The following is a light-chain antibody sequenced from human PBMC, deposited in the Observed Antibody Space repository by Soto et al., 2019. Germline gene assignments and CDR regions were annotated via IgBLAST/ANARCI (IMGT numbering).Light chain of an antibody. Sequence: EIVLTQSPATLSLSPGERVTLSCRASQSVRSNLAWYQQKPGQAPRLLIYGASTRATGIPARFSGSASGTEFTLTINSLQSEDFAVYYCQQYNTWPPTFGQGTKVDIK. CDR1: QSVRSN. CDR3: QQYNTWPPT. J-gene: IGKJ1*01. V-gene: IGKV3-15*01. CDR2: GAS.